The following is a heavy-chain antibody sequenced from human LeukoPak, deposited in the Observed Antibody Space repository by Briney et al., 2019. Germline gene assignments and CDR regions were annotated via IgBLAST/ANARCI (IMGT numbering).Heavy chain of an antibody. CDR1: GGPFSGYY. Sequence: SETLSLTCAVYGGPFSGYYWSWIRQPPGKGLEWIGRIYTSGSTNYNPSLKSRVTMSVDTSKNQFSLKLSSVTAADTAVYYCARVGSSSWYYIFDYWGQGTLVTVSS. V-gene: IGHV4-59*10. J-gene: IGHJ4*02. D-gene: IGHD6-13*01. CDR3: ARVGSSSWYYIFDY. CDR2: IYTSGST.